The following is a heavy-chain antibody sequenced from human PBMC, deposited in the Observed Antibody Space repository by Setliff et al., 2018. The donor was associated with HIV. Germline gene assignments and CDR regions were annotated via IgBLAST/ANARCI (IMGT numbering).Heavy chain of an antibody. CDR3: SRWPFDY. CDR2: IDLGGSII. V-gene: IGHV3-48*04. D-gene: IGHD5-12*01. CDR1: GFIFRTYA. Sequence: GGSLRLSCAASGFIFRTYAMTWVRQAPGRGLELVSYIDLGGSIIHYADSVRGRFTISRDDARKSVFLQMDSLRAEDTAMYYCSRWPFDYWGQGALVTVSS. J-gene: IGHJ4*02.